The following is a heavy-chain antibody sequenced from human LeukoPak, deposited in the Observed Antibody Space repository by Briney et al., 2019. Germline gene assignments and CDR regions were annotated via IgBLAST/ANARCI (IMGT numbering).Heavy chain of an antibody. V-gene: IGHV1-69*13. Sequence: SVKVSCKASGGTFSSYAISWVRQAPGQGLEWMGGIIPFTGTANYAQKFQGRVTITADESTSTAYMELSSLRSEDTAVYYCARGYRAGQQLVLGYYYYGMDVWGQGTTVTVSS. J-gene: IGHJ6*02. CDR3: ARGYRAGQQLVLGYYYYGMDV. CDR1: GGTFSSYA. D-gene: IGHD6-13*01. CDR2: IIPFTGTA.